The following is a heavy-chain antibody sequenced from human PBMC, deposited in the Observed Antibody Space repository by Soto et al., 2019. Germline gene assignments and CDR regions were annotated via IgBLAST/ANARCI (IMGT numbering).Heavy chain of an antibody. Sequence: EVQLVESGGGLVKPGGSLRLSCAASGFTFSSYSLNWVRQAPGKGLEWVSSISSSSNYIYYAASVKGRFTISRDNANNSMYLQVNSLRVEDTAVYYCARDLGRFLEWLSSSDYYYGMDVWGQGTTVTVSS. J-gene: IGHJ6*02. CDR3: ARDLGRFLEWLSSSDYYYGMDV. CDR1: GFTFSSYS. V-gene: IGHV3-21*01. CDR2: ISSSSNYI. D-gene: IGHD3-3*01.